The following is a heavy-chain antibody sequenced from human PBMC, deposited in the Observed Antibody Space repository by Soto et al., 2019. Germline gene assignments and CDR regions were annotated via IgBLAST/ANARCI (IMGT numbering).Heavy chain of an antibody. J-gene: IGHJ5*02. CDR2: ISYSGSS. CDR1: GGYISSYY. D-gene: IGHD3-16*02. V-gene: IGHV4-59*01. CDR3: ARSDYVWGSYHP. Sequence: PSETLSLTCTVSGGYISSYYWSCIRQPPGRELEWIVYISYSGSSNYNPSLKSRVTISVDTSENQFSLKLSSVTAADTAVYYCARSDYVWGSYHPGGQGTLVTVSS.